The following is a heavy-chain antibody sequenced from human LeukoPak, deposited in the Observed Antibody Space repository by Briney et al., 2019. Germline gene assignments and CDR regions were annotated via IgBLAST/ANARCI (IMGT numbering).Heavy chain of an antibody. V-gene: IGHV3-30*02. CDR1: GFTFSSYG. CDR2: IRYDGSNK. D-gene: IGHD3-22*01. CDR3: AKDFTHGDSSGYYYQSYAFDI. J-gene: IGHJ3*02. Sequence: PGGSLRLSCAASGFTFSSYGMHWVRQAPGKGLEWVAFIRYDGSNKYYADSVKGRFTISRDNSKNTLYLQMNSLRAEDTAVYYCAKDFTHGDSSGYYYQSYAFDIWGQGTMVTVSS.